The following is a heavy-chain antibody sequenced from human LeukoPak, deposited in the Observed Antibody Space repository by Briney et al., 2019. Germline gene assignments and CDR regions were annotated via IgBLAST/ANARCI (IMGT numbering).Heavy chain of an antibody. CDR2: INPNSGGT. D-gene: IGHD4-17*01. J-gene: IGHJ4*02. CDR3: ARDLTYGDYEGGDI. CDR1: GYTFTGYY. V-gene: IGHV1-2*02. Sequence: ASVKVSCEASGYTFTGYYMHWVRQAPGQGLEWMGWINPNSGGTNYARKFQGRVTMTRDTSISTAYMELSRLRSDDTAVYYCARDLTYGDYEGGDIWGQGTLVTVSS.